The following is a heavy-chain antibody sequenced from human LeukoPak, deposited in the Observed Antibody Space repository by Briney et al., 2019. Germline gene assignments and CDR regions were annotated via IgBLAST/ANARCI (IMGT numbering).Heavy chain of an antibody. CDR3: AREISRFGI. CDR2: IYIGGST. V-gene: IGHV3-66*01. D-gene: IGHD3-16*01. CDR1: GFTVSSNY. J-gene: IGHJ4*02. Sequence: GGSLRLSCAASGFTVSSNYMSWVRQAPGKGLEWVSSIYIGGSTYYADSVKGRFTISRDNPNNSLYLQMHSLRAEDTAVYYCAREISRFGIWGQGTLVTVSS.